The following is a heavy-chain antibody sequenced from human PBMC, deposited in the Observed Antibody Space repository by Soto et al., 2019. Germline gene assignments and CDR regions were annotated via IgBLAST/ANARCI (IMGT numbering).Heavy chain of an antibody. J-gene: IGHJ1*01. V-gene: IGHV3-23*01. D-gene: IGHD3-3*01. CDR3: AKDSRYYDFWSGIPMDH. CDR1: GFTFSSYA. Sequence: PGGSLRLSCAASGFTFSSYAMSWVRQAPGKGLEWVSAISGSGGSTYYADSVKGRFTISRDNSKNTLYLQMNSLRAEDTAVYYCAKDSRYYDFWSGIPMDHWVKATIVNVSS. CDR2: ISGSGGST.